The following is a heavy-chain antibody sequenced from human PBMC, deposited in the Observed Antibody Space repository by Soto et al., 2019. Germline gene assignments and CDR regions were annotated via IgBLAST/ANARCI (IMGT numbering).Heavy chain of an antibody. Sequence: PSETLSLTCTVSGGSISSYYWSWIRQSPGKGLEWIGYIYYSGSTNYNPSLKSRVTISVDTSKNQFSLNLSSVTAADTAVYYCGRVPKFFTTVYNWFDPWGQGTLVTVSS. CDR3: GRVPKFFTTVYNWFDP. CDR2: IYYSGST. V-gene: IGHV4-59*08. D-gene: IGHD4-17*01. J-gene: IGHJ5*02. CDR1: GGSISSYY.